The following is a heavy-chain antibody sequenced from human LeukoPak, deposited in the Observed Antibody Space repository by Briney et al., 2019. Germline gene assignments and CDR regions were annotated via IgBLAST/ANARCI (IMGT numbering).Heavy chain of an antibody. CDR3: ARGGVADLMYNWFDP. Sequence: SGGSLRLSCAASGFTFSSHAMHWVRQAPGKGLEWVAVISYDGSNKYYADSVKGRFTISRDNSKNTPYLQMNSLRAEDTAVYYCARGGVADLMYNWFDPWGQGTLVTVSS. V-gene: IGHV3-30-3*01. D-gene: IGHD6-19*01. CDR1: GFTFSSHA. J-gene: IGHJ5*02. CDR2: ISYDGSNK.